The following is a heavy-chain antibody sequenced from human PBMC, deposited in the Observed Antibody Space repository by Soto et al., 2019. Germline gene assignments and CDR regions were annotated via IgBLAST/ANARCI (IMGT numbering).Heavy chain of an antibody. J-gene: IGHJ6*02. Sequence: QVQLVESGGGVVQPGRSLRLSCAASGFTFSSYAIHWVRQAPGKGLEWVAVISYDGSNKYYADSVKGRFTISRDNSKNTLYLQMNSLRAEDTAVYYCARVRYSSGHPGGMDVWGQGTTVTVSS. CDR3: ARVRYSSGHPGGMDV. D-gene: IGHD6-19*01. CDR1: GFTFSSYA. V-gene: IGHV3-30-3*01. CDR2: ISYDGSNK.